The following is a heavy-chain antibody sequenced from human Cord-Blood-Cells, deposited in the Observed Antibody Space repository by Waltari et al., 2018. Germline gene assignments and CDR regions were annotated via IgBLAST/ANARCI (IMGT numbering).Heavy chain of an antibody. D-gene: IGHD2-15*01. Sequence: QVQLQQWGAGLLKPSETLSLTCAVDGGSFSGYYWSWIRQPPGKGLDWIGENNQSGSTNYNPTLKSGVTISVDTSKNQFSLELRAVTAAETAVYYCAAAVCSGGSCYSYCDYWGQGTLVTVSS. CDR3: AAAVCSGGSCYSYCDY. CDR1: GGSFSGYY. V-gene: IGHV4-34*01. J-gene: IGHJ4*02. CDR2: NNQSGST.